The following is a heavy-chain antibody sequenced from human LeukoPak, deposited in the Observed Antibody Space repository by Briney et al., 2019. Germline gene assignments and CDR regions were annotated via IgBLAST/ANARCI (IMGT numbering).Heavy chain of an antibody. CDR3: AKLGGHPLHNYYVGV. J-gene: IGHJ6*03. V-gene: IGHV3-23*01. CDR2: ILDSGYST. CDR1: GFTFSSYA. Sequence: GGSLRLSCAASGFTFSSYAMSWVRQAPGKGLEWVSGILDSGYSTYYANPVKGRFTISRDNSNNTLYLQMNSLRAEDTAVYYCAKLGGHPLHNYYVGVWGKGTTVAVSS. D-gene: IGHD3-16*01.